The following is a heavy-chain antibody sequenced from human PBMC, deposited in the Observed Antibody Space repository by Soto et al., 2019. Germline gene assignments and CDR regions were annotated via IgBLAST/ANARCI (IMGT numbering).Heavy chain of an antibody. J-gene: IGHJ3*02. Sequence: PSETLSLTCTVSGGSISSYYWSWIRQPPGKGLEWIGYIYYSGSTNYNPTLKSRVTISVDTSKNQFSLKLSSVTAADTAVYYCARHNLENIQLWYRGASHIWGQGTMVTVSS. CDR3: ARHNLENIQLWYRGASHI. V-gene: IGHV4-59*08. CDR2: IYYSGST. D-gene: IGHD5-18*01. CDR1: GGSISSYY.